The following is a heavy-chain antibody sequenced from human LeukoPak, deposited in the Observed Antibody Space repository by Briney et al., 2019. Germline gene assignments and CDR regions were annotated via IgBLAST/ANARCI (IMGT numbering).Heavy chain of an antibody. D-gene: IGHD6-13*01. Sequence: SETLSLTCTVSGGSISSYYWSWIRQPPGKGLEWIGYIYYSGSTNYNPSLKSRVTISVDTSKNQFSLKLSSVTAADTAVYYCAREGGSSWYRRYFDYWGQGTLVTVSS. CDR1: GGSISSYY. J-gene: IGHJ4*02. V-gene: IGHV4-59*12. CDR3: AREGGSSWYRRYFDY. CDR2: IYYSGST.